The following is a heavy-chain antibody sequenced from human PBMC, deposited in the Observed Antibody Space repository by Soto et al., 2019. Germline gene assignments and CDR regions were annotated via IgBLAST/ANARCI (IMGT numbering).Heavy chain of an antibody. D-gene: IGHD6-13*01. Sequence: QVQLVESGGGVVQPGRSLRLSCAASGFTFSSYGMHWVRQAPGKGLEWVAVISYDGSNKYYADSVKGRFTISRDNSKNTLYLQMNSLRAVDTAVYYCAKAGSSWSVYYYGMDVWGQGTTVTVSS. CDR3: AKAGSSWSVYYYGMDV. V-gene: IGHV3-30*18. J-gene: IGHJ6*02. CDR2: ISYDGSNK. CDR1: GFTFSSYG.